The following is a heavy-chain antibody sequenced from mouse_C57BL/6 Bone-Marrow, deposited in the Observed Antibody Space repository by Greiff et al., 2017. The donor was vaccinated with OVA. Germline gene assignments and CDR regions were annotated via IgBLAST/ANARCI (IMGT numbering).Heavy chain of an antibody. D-gene: IGHD1-1*01. CDR3: ARSYITTVNY. CDR1: GFAFTNYL. Sequence: VQLQQSGAELVRPGTSVKVSCTASGFAFTNYLIEWVKQRPGQGLEWIGVINPGSGGTNYNEKFKGKATLTADKSTSTAYMQLSSLTSEDSAVYVCARSYITTVNYWGQGTTLTVSA. V-gene: IGHV1-54*01. J-gene: IGHJ2*01. CDR2: INPGSGGT.